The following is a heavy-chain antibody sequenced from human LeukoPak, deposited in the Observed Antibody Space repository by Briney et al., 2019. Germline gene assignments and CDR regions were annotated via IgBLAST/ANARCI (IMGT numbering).Heavy chain of an antibody. D-gene: IGHD6-13*01. CDR2: IYSSGSA. CDR1: GGSISTYY. Sequence: SETLSLTCTVSGGSISTYYCKWIRQPAGQGLEWIGHIYSSGSANYNPSLKSRVTMSVDTSKNQFSLRLTSVTAADTAVYYCARRAGNSWFFDYWGQGILVTVSS. CDR3: ARRAGNSWFFDY. V-gene: IGHV4-4*07. J-gene: IGHJ4*02.